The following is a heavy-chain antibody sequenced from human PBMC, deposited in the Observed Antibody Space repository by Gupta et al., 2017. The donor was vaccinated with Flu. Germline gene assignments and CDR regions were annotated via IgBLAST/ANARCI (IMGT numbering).Heavy chain of an antibody. V-gene: IGHV3-73*01. CDR3: FSYDNKWVAH. CDR1: GIIFSGSA. CDR2: IRKKANNYAT. J-gene: IGHJ4*02. D-gene: IGHD3-9*01. Sequence: EVQLVESGGGLVQPGGSLKLSCAPSGIIFSGSAIHWVRQAAGKGLEWVGRIRKKANNYATAYAASVNGRFTISRDDSKNTAYLQMNSLKTEDTAVYYCFSYDNKWVAHWGQGTLVTVSS.